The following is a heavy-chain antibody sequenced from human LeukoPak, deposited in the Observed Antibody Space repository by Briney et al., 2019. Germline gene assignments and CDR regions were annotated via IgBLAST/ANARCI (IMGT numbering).Heavy chain of an antibody. CDR1: GGSFSGYY. CDR2: IIHSGST. Sequence: TSETLSLTCAVYGGSFSGYYWTWIRQSPGMGLEWIGEIIHSGSTNYNPSLTSRVTISVDTSKNQFSLELSSVTAADTAVYYCARGVLVTVYAAFDYWGQGTLVTVSS. D-gene: IGHD2-8*01. V-gene: IGHV4-34*01. CDR3: ARGVLVTVYAAFDY. J-gene: IGHJ4*02.